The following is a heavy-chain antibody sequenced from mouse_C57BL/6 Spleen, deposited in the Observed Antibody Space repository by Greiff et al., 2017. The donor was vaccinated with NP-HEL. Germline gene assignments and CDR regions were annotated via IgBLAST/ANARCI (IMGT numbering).Heavy chain of an antibody. Sequence: EVQRVESGPVLVKPGASVKMSCKASGYTFTDYYMNWVKQSHGKSLEWIGVINPYNGGTSYNQKFKGKATLTVDKSSSTAYMELNSLTSEDSAVYYCARRDHYYAMDYWGQGTSVTVSS. CDR2: INPYNGGT. CDR3: ARRDHYYAMDY. J-gene: IGHJ4*01. D-gene: IGHD3-3*01. V-gene: IGHV1-19*01. CDR1: GYTFTDYY.